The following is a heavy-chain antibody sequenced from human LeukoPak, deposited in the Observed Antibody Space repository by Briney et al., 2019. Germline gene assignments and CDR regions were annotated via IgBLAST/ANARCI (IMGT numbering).Heavy chain of an antibody. CDR1: GYTFTSYY. Sequence: ASVKVSCKSSGYTFTSYYMYWVRQAPGQGLEWVALINPSGGSTNYAQKFQGRVTMTRDMSTSTAYLEVNSLRSEDTAVYYCARGVHVRKYDSNQNCFDPWGQGTLVTVSS. V-gene: IGHV1-46*01. J-gene: IGHJ5*02. CDR3: ARGVHVRKYDSNQNCFDP. D-gene: IGHD3-22*01. CDR2: INPSGGST.